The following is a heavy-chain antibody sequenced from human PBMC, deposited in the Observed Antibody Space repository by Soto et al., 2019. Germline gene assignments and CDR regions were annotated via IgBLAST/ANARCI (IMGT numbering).Heavy chain of an antibody. CDR3: ARLPKGSVVTG. V-gene: IGHV3-23*01. CDR1: GFTFSSYA. D-gene: IGHD2-21*02. CDR2: ISGSGGST. Sequence: HPGGSLRLSCAASGFTFSSYAMSWVRQAPGKGLEWVSAISGSGGSTYYADSVKGRFTISRDNSKNTLFLQMNSLRDDDSAIYYCARLPKGSVVTGWGQGSLVTVS. J-gene: IGHJ4*01.